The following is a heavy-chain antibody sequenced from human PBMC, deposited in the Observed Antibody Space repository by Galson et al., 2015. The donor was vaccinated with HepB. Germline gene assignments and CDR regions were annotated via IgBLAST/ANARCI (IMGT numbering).Heavy chain of an antibody. CDR2: ISSSSSTI. D-gene: IGHD3-10*01. Sequence: SLRLSCAASGFTFSSYIMNWVRQAPGKVLEWVSYISSSSSTIYYADSVKGRFTISRDNAKNSLYLQMNSLRAEDTAVHYCTRESRGLRSRGQRTLVTVSS. J-gene: IGHJ4*02. V-gene: IGHV3-48*01. CDR3: TRESRGLRS. CDR1: GFTFSSYI.